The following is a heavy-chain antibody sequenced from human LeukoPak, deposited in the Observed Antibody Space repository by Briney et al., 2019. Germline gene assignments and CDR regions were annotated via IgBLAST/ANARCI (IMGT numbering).Heavy chain of an antibody. J-gene: IGHJ4*02. CDR2: IWHDGSNK. Sequence: GRSLRLSCAASGFTFSTYGIHWVRQAPGKGLEWVAVIWHDGSNKYYADSVKGRFTISRDNSKNTLYLQMNSLRAEDTAVHYCARASGPFDYWGQGTLVTVSS. V-gene: IGHV3-33*01. D-gene: IGHD6-19*01. CDR3: ARASGPFDY. CDR1: GFTFSTYG.